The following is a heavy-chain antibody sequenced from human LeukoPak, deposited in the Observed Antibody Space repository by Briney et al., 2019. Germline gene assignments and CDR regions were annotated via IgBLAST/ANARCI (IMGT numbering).Heavy chain of an antibody. CDR2: MSGSSGST. J-gene: IGHJ4*02. Sequence: GGSLRLSCAAPGFTFSNHAMSWVRQAPGKGLEWVSAMSGSSGSTWYADSVKGRFTISRDNSKNTLYLQMNSLGAEDTAVYYCAKDVERSGYYLFDYWGQGTLVSVSS. D-gene: IGHD3-22*01. V-gene: IGHV3-23*01. CDR3: AKDVERSGYYLFDY. CDR1: GFTFSNHA.